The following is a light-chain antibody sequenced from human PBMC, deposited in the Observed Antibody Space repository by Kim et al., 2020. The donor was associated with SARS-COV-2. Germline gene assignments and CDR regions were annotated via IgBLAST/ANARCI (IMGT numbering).Light chain of an antibody. CDR3: NSRDSSGNHVV. Sequence: SSELTQDPAVSVALGQTVRITCQGDSLRSYYASWYQQKPGRAPVVVIYGKNNRPSGIPDRFSGSSSGNTASLTITGAQAEDEADYYCNSRDSSGNHVVFG. J-gene: IGLJ2*01. V-gene: IGLV3-19*01. CDR1: SLRSYY. CDR2: GKN.